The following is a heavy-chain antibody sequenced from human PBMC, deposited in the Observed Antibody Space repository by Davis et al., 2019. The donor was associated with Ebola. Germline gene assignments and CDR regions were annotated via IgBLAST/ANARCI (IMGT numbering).Heavy chain of an antibody. J-gene: IGHJ4*02. CDR2: INSDGSTT. Sequence: GESLKISCAASGFTFSNHWMHWVRQAPGKGLVWVSRINSDGSTTYYADSVKGRFTISRDNAKNSLYLQMNSLRAEDTAVYYCARDSGDYEDYWGQGTLVTVSS. CDR1: GFTFSNHW. CDR3: ARDSGDYEDY. D-gene: IGHD4-17*01. V-gene: IGHV3-74*01.